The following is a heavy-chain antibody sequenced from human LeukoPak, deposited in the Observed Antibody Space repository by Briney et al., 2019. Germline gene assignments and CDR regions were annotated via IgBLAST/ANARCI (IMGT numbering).Heavy chain of an antibody. CDR3: ARGMRYYDSGGYNY. CDR2: INHSGST. CDR1: GGSFSGYY. D-gene: IGHD3-22*01. V-gene: IGHV4-34*01. Sequence: SETLSLICAVYGGSFSGYYWSWIRQPPGKGLEWIGEINHSGSTNYNPSLKSRVTISVDTSKNQFSLKLSSVTAADTAVYYCARGMRYYDSGGYNYWGQGTLVTVSS. J-gene: IGHJ4*02.